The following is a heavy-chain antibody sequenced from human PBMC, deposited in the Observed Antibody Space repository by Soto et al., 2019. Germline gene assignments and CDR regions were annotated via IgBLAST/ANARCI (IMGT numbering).Heavy chain of an antibody. D-gene: IGHD2-2*01. V-gene: IGHV1-18*01. CDR3: ARDRGVVIPAVTYGMDV. J-gene: IGHJ6*02. Sequence: ASVKVSCKASGYTFSSYCFSWVRQAPGQGLEWMGWISSYNGNTRYAQKFQGRVTLTTDTSTSTGYMGLRDLRSDDTAIYYCARDRGVVIPAVTYGMDVWGQGTTVTVSS. CDR1: GYTFSSYC. CDR2: ISSYNGNT.